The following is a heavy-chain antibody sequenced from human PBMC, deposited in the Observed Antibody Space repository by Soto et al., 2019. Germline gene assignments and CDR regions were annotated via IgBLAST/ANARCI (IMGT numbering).Heavy chain of an antibody. J-gene: IGHJ5*02. V-gene: IGHV3-21*01. D-gene: IGHD3-9*01. Sequence: EVQLVESGGGLAKPVGSLRLSCAASRFTFSSYSMNWVRQAPGMGLEWVSSISSSRSYIYYADLEKGRFTISRDNAKNSMYLQMNSLSAKDTAVYYCARSPGLRYFDMSHNCFDPWGQGSLVTVSS. CDR2: ISSSRSYI. CDR1: RFTFSSYS. CDR3: ARSPGLRYFDMSHNCFDP.